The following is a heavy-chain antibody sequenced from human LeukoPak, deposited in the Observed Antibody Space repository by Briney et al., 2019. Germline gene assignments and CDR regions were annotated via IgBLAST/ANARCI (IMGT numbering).Heavy chain of an antibody. CDR2: IYYSGST. Sequence: SETLSLTCAVYGGSFSGHYWTGIRQPPGKGLEWIGSIYYSGSTYYNPSLKGRVTISVDTSKHQFSLKLSSVTAADTAVYYCARNAAAGDYFDYWGQGTLVTVSS. CDR3: ARNAAAGDYFDY. CDR1: GGSFSGHY. D-gene: IGHD6-13*01. J-gene: IGHJ4*02. V-gene: IGHV4-34*01.